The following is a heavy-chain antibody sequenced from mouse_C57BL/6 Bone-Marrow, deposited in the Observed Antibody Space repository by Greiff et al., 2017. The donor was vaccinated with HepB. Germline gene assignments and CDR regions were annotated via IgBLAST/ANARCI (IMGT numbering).Heavy chain of an antibody. CDR2: ISYDGSN. D-gene: IGHD3-3*01. CDR1: GYSITSGYY. J-gene: IGHJ1*03. V-gene: IGHV3-6*01. Sequence: VQLKESGPGLVKPSQSLSLTCSVTGYSITSGYYWNWIRQFPGNKLEWMGYISYDGSNNYNPSLKNRISITRDTSKNQFFLKLNSVTTEDTATYYCARVKGHSYFEVCGTGTPGTVSS. CDR3: ARVKGHSYFEV.